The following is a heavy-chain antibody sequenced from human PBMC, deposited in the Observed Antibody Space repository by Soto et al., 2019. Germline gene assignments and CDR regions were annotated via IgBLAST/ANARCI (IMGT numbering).Heavy chain of an antibody. CDR3: ARVLSLYGDYGSIRDY. CDR2: IIPIFGTA. Sequence: ASVKVSCKASGGTFSSYAISWVRQAPGQGLEWMGGIIPIFGTANYAQKFQGRVTITADESTSTAYMELSSLRSEDTAVYYCARVLSLYGDYGSIRDYWGQGTPVTVSS. V-gene: IGHV1-69*13. D-gene: IGHD4-17*01. J-gene: IGHJ4*02. CDR1: GGTFSSYA.